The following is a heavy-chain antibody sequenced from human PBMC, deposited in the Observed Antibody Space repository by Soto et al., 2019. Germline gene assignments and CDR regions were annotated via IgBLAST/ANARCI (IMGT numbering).Heavy chain of an antibody. V-gene: IGHV3-30*04. CDR2: ISFAGNNK. CDR3: ARDRQKALVVVAATGGFDY. Sequence: GSLRLSCAVSGFTFSSYSMHWVRQDPDMGLEWVAFISFAGNNKYYADSVKGRFTISRDNSNNMLYLEMNSLRPDDTAVYYCARDRQKALVVVAATGGFDYWGQGT. D-gene: IGHD2-15*01. J-gene: IGHJ4*02. CDR1: GFTFSSYS.